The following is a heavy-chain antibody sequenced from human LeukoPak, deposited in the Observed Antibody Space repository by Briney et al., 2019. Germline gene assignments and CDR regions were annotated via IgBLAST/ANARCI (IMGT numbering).Heavy chain of an antibody. D-gene: IGHD4-23*01. V-gene: IGHV4-39*01. CDR3: ARRGTRWYFDY. J-gene: IGHJ4*02. Sequence: SENLSLNCTVSGGSISSGDYYWGWIRQPPGKGPEWIGSIHHTGSTYYNLSFKSRVTISVDTSNNQFSLRLRSVTAADTAVYYCARRGTRWYFDYWGQGTLVTVSS. CDR1: GGSISSGDYY. CDR2: IHHTGST.